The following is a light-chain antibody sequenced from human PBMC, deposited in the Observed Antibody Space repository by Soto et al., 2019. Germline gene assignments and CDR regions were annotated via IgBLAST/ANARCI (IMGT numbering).Light chain of an antibody. V-gene: IGLV2-8*01. Sequence: QSALTQPPSASGSPGHSVTISCTGTSSDVGGYNYVSWYQHHPGNAPQLMIYEVSRRPSGVPDRFSGSKSGNTASLTVSGLQAEDEADYYCSSYAGSHNLLFGGGTKLTVL. CDR2: EVS. CDR3: SSYAGSHNLL. J-gene: IGLJ2*01. CDR1: SSDVGGYNY.